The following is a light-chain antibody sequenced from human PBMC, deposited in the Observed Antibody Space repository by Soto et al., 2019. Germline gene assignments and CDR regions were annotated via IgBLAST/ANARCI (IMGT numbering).Light chain of an antibody. Sequence: QSALTQPASVSGSPGQSITISCTGTRSDVGGYNFVSWYQQHPGKAPKLMIYDVTNRPSGVSNLFSGSKSGNTASLTISGLQAEDEADYYCSSCTSSSTLVFGGGTKLTVL. J-gene: IGLJ2*01. V-gene: IGLV2-14*01. CDR3: SSCTSSSTLV. CDR1: RSDVGGYNF. CDR2: DVT.